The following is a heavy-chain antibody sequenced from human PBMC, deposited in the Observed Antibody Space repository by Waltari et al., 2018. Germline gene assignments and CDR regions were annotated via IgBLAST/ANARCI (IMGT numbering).Heavy chain of an antibody. V-gene: IGHV3-48*01. J-gene: IGHJ4*02. CDR1: GFTFSSYS. CDR2: ISSSSSTI. CDR3: AKAPGYSSLSNDY. Sequence: EVQLVESGGGLVQPGGSLRLSCAASGFTFSSYSMNWVRQAPGKGLEWVSYISSSSSTIYYADSVKGRFTISRDNSKNTLYLQMNSLRAEDTAVYYCAKAPGYSSLSNDYWGQGTLVTVSS. D-gene: IGHD6-13*01.